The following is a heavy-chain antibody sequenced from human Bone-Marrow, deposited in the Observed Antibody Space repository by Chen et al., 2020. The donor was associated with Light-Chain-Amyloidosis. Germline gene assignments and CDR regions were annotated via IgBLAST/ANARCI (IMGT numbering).Heavy chain of an antibody. V-gene: IGHV3-23*04. CDR1: GFAFSSYA. CDR3: AKSPPDAVGATKSLDY. D-gene: IGHD1-26*01. J-gene: IGHJ4*02. CDR2: ISGSGGSS. Sequence: EVQLVESGGGLLQRGGSLRLSCAASGFAFSSYAMSWVRQAPGKGLEWVSTISGSGGSSYYGDSVKGRLTISRDNSKNALFLQMNSLRAEDTAVYYCAKSPPDAVGATKSLDYWGQGTLVTVSS.